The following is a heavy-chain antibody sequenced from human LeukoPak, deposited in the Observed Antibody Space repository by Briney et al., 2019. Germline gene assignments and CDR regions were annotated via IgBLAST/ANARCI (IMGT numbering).Heavy chain of an antibody. CDR1: GDSISSGGYY. Sequence: SETLSLTCTVSGDSISSGGYYWSWIRQHPGKGLEWIGYIYYSGSTYYNPSLKSRVFIAVDTFENQFFLKLRSVTAADTAVYYCARGGSNSYFQHWGQGTLVTVSS. CDR2: IYYSGST. J-gene: IGHJ1*01. V-gene: IGHV4-31*03. D-gene: IGHD1-26*01. CDR3: ARGGSNSYFQH.